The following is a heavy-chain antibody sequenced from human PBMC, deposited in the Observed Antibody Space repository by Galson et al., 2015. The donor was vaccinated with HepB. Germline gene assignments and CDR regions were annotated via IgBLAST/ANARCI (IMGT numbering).Heavy chain of an antibody. V-gene: IGHV3-23*01. CDR2: ISGSGDRT. CDR1: GFTFNSNA. D-gene: IGHD5-18*01. J-gene: IGHJ5*02. CDR3: AKVRGSSYGPGDWFDP. Sequence: SLRLSCAASGFTFNSNAMTWVRQAPGKGLEWVSAISGSGDRTYYADSVKGRFTISRDNSKNTLYLQMNSLRAEDTAVYCCAKVRGSSYGPGDWFDPWGQGTLVTVSS.